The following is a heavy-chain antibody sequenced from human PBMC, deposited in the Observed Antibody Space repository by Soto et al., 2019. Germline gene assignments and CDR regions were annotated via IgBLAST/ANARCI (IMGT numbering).Heavy chain of an antibody. CDR2: IYYSGST. V-gene: IGHV4-39*01. J-gene: IGHJ6*02. CDR1: GDSISSSSYY. CDR3: ARRLYYDSSGFEGGGMDV. D-gene: IGHD3-22*01. Sequence: QLQLQESGPGLVKPSETLSLTCTVSGDSISSSSYYWGWIRQPPGKGLEWIGRIYYSGSTYYNPYLKSPVTISVDTSKNQFSLKLSSVTAADTAVHSCARRLYYDSSGFEGGGMDVWGQGTTVTVSS.